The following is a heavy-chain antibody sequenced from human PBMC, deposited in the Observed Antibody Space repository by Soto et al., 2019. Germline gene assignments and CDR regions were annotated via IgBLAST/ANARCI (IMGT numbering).Heavy chain of an antibody. D-gene: IGHD3-22*01. CDR3: AREVAGTYYDSRGDYFDY. J-gene: IGHJ4*02. CDR1: GGSVSSGSYY. Sequence: LSLTCTVSGGSVSSGSYYWSWIRQPPGKGLEWIGYIYYSGSTNYNPSLKSRVTISVDTSKNQFSLKLSSVTAADTAVYYCAREVAGTYYDSRGDYFDYWGQGTLVTVSS. V-gene: IGHV4-61*01. CDR2: IYYSGST.